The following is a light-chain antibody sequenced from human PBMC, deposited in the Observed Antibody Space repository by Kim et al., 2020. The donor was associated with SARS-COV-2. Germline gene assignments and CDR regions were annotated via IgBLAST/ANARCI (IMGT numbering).Light chain of an antibody. CDR1: ALPKQY. CDR3: QSADSSGTWV. V-gene: IGLV3-25*03. Sequence: SYELTQPPSVSVSPGQTARITCSGDALPKQYAYWYQQKSGQAPVLVIYKDSERPSGIPERFSGSSSGTTVTLTISGVQAEDEADYYCQSADSSGTWVFGGGTQLTVL. J-gene: IGLJ3*02. CDR2: KDS.